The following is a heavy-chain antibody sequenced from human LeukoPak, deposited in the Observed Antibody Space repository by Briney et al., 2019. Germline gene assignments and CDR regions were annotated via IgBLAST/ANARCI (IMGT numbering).Heavy chain of an antibody. CDR2: IYYSGST. Sequence: SETLSLTCTVSGGSISSYYWSWIRQPPGKGLEWIGYIYYSGSTNYNPSLKSRVTISVDTSKNQFSLKLTSVTAADTAVYYCARANSPECNYFGCSGNWFDPWGQGTLVTVSS. CDR3: ARANSPECNYFGCSGNWFDP. J-gene: IGHJ5*02. V-gene: IGHV4-59*01. CDR1: GGSISSYY. D-gene: IGHD4-11*01.